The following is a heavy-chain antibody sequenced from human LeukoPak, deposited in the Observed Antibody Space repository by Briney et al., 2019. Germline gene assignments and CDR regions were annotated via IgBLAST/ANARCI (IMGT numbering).Heavy chain of an antibody. Sequence: ASVKVSCKASGYTSTSYAMNWVRQAPGQGLEWMGWINTNTGNPTYAQGFTGRFVFSLDTSVSTAYLQISSLKAEDTAVYYCARDRDPGYRLPGYFDYWGQGTLVTVSS. V-gene: IGHV7-4-1*02. J-gene: IGHJ4*02. CDR2: INTNTGNP. CDR1: GYTSTSYA. D-gene: IGHD3-9*01. CDR3: ARDRDPGYRLPGYFDY.